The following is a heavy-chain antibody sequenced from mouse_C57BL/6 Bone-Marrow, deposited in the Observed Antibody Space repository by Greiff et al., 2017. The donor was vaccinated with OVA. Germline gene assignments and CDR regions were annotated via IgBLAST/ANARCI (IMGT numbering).Heavy chain of an antibody. CDR1: GYSITSGYY. V-gene: IGHV3-6*01. D-gene: IGHD3-3*01. J-gene: IGHJ3*01. CDR3: ARERGTAY. CDR2: ISYDGSN. Sequence: VQLKESGPGLVKPSQSLSLTCSVTGYSITSGYYWNWIRQFPGNKLEWMGYISYDGSNNYNPSLKNRISITRDTSKNQFFLKLNSVTTEDTATYYCARERGTAYWGQGTLVTVSA.